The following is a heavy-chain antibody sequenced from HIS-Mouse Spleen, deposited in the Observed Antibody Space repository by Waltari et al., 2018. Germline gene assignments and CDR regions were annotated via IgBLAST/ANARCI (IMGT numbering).Heavy chain of an antibody. Sequence: QLQLQESGPGLVKPSETLSLTCTVSGGSLRSSTYYWGWIRQPPGKGLGWIGSIYYSGSTYYNPSLKSRVTISVDTSKNQFSLKLSSVTAADTAVYYCAREIPYSSSWYDWYFDLWGRGTLVTVSS. CDR3: AREIPYSSSWYDWYFDL. CDR1: GGSLRSSTYY. J-gene: IGHJ2*01. V-gene: IGHV4-39*07. CDR2: IYYSGST. D-gene: IGHD6-13*01.